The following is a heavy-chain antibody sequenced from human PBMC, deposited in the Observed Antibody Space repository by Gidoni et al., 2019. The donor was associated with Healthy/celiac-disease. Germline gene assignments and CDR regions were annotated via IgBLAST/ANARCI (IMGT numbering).Heavy chain of an antibody. J-gene: IGHJ4*02. V-gene: IGHV3-9*01. CDR2: ISWNSGSI. Sequence: EVQLVESGGGLVQPGRSLRLSCAASGFTFDDYAMHWVRQAPGKGLEWVSGISWNSGSIGYADSAKGRFTISRDNAKNSLYLQMNSLRAEDTALYYCAKESTTGFDYWGQGTLVTVSS. CDR3: AKESTTGFDY. D-gene: IGHD5-12*01. CDR1: GFTFDDYA.